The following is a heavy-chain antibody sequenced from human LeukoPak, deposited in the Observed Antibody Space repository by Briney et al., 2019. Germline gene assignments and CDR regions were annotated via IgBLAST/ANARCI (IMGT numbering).Heavy chain of an antibody. CDR3: ARGIKDLFDY. CDR2: IYYSGST. CDR1: GGSISSYY. V-gene: IGHV4-59*01. D-gene: IGHD2/OR15-2a*01. Sequence: KPSQTLSLTCTVSGGSISSYYWSWIRQPPGKGLEWIGYIYYSGSTNYNPSLKSRVTISVDTSKNQFSLKLSSVTAADTAVYYCARGIKDLFDYWGQGTLVTVSS. J-gene: IGHJ4*02.